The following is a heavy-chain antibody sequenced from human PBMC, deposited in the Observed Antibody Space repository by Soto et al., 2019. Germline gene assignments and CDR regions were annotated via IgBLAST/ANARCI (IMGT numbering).Heavy chain of an antibody. CDR3: AKINIVVVPAAKGGMDV. D-gene: IGHD2-2*01. CDR1: GFTFSSYS. CDR2: ISSSSSYI. Sequence: GGSLRLSCAASGFTFSSYSMNWVRQAPGKGLEWVSSISSSSSYIYYADSVKGRFTISRDNAKNSLYLQMNSLRAEDTAVYYCAKINIVVVPAAKGGMDVWGQGTTVTVSS. J-gene: IGHJ6*02. V-gene: IGHV3-21*01.